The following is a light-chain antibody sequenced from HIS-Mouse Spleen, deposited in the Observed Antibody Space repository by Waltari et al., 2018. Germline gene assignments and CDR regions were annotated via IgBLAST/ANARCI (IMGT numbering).Light chain of an antibody. Sequence: SYELTQPPSVSVSPGQTASITCTGDALPKQYPYWYQQKPGQAPVLVIYKDSERPSGIPERFSGSSSGTTVTLTISGVQAEDEADYYCQSADSSGTYVVFGGGTKLTVL. J-gene: IGLJ2*01. V-gene: IGLV3-25*03. CDR3: QSADSSGTYVV. CDR1: ALPKQY. CDR2: KDS.